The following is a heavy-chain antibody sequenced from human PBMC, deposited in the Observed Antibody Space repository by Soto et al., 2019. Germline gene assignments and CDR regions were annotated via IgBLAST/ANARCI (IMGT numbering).Heavy chain of an antibody. CDR2: IKQDGSEK. CDR1: GFTFSSYW. D-gene: IGHD2-2*01. V-gene: IGHV3-7*01. Sequence: GGSLRLSCAASGFTFSSYWMSWVRPAPGKGLEWVANIKQDGSEKYYVDSVKGRFTISRDNAKNSLYLQMNSLRAEDTAVYYCARGRGSTSYYYYYMDVWGKGTTVTVSS. J-gene: IGHJ6*03. CDR3: ARGRGSTSYYYYYMDV.